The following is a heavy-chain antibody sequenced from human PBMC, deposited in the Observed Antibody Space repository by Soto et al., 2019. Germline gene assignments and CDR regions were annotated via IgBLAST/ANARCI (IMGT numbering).Heavy chain of an antibody. D-gene: IGHD1-26*01. CDR2: ITSNGGST. Sequence: GGSLRLSCAASGFTFSSYAMYWVRQAPGKGLEYVSAITSNGGSTYYANSVKGRFTISRDNSKNTLYLQMGSLRAEDVAVYFCARVKSGDYYVDYWGQGTLVTVSS. J-gene: IGHJ4*02. CDR3: ARVKSGDYYVDY. V-gene: IGHV3-64*01. CDR1: GFTFSSYA.